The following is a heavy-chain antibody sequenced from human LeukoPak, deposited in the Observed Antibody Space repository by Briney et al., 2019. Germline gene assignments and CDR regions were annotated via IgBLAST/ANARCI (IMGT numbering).Heavy chain of an antibody. V-gene: IGHV4-39*07. CDR3: AREPAAPSGWFDP. J-gene: IGHJ5*02. CDR2: IYYSGST. Sequence: SETLSLTCAVSGGSISSSSYYWGWIRQPPGKGLEWIGSIYYSGSTYYNPSLKSRVTISVDTSKNQFSLKLSSVTAADTAVYYCAREPAAPSGWFDPWGQGTLVTVSS. D-gene: IGHD2-2*01. CDR1: GGSISSSSYY.